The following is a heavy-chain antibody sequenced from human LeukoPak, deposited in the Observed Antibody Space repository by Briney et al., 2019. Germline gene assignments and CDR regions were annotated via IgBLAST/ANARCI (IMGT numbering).Heavy chain of an antibody. CDR3: AKDVCTSPRCLLYFDS. J-gene: IGHJ4*02. D-gene: IGHD2-8*01. V-gene: IGHV3-23*01. CDR2: ISGFNT. CDR1: GFAFSNYA. Sequence: PGGSLRLSCTASGFAFSNYAMNWVRQAPGKGREWVSGISGFNTYYADSVRGRFTISRDNSRNVMYLQMNGLRAEDTAIYYCAKDVCTSPRCLLYFDSWGQGTPVTVSS.